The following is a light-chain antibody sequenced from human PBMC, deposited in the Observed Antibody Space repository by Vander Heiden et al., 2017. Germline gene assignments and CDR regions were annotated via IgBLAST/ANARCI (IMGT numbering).Light chain of an antibody. CDR1: QSVSSSY. V-gene: IGKV3-20*01. CDR3: QQYGSSLLT. CDR2: GAS. Sequence: EIVLTQSPGTLSLSPGERATPSCRASQSVSSSYLAWYQQKPGQAPRVLIYGASTRATGIPDRFSGSGSGTDFTLTISRLEPEDFAVYYCQQYGSSLLTFGGGTKVEIK. J-gene: IGKJ4*01.